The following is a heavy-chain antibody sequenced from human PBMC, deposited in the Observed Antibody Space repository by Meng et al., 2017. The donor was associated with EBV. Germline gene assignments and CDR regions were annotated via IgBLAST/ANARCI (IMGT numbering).Heavy chain of an antibody. CDR2: INHSGST. D-gene: IGHD5-24*01. J-gene: IGHJ4*02. Sequence: QVPLQQWGAGLLKPSETLSRTCAVFGGVFSGYYWSWIRQPPGKGLEWIGEINHSGSTNYNPSLKSRVTISVDTSKNQFSLKLSSVTAADTAVYYCARGRWLQPGSYFDYWGQGTLVTVSS. CDR1: GGVFSGYY. V-gene: IGHV4-34*01. CDR3: ARGRWLQPGSYFDY.